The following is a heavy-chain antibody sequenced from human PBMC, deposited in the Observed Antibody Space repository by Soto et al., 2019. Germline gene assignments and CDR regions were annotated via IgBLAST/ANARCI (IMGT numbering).Heavy chain of an antibody. CDR2: INQDGSEK. CDR3: SRSLAS. Sequence: SWAASEFTSSPYWMDWVSQTPGKGLEWVANINQDGSEKNYVDSVKGRFTIYRDNAKNSLYLQMSSLTAEESALYYCSRSLASWGQGTLVTVSS. V-gene: IGHV3-7*01. CDR1: EFTSSPYW. J-gene: IGHJ5*02.